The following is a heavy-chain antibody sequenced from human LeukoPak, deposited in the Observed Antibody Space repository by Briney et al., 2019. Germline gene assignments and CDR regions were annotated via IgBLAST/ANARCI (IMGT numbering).Heavy chain of an antibody. CDR2: IYTSGST. CDR1: GGSISSYY. J-gene: IGHJ5*02. Sequence: SSETLSLTCTVSGGSISSYYWSWIRQPAGKGLEWNGRIYTSGSTNYNPSLKSRVTMSVDTSKNQFSLKLSSVTAADTAVYYCARGGYNWNPGWFDPWGQGTLVTVSS. CDR3: ARGGYNWNPGWFDP. V-gene: IGHV4-4*07. D-gene: IGHD1-20*01.